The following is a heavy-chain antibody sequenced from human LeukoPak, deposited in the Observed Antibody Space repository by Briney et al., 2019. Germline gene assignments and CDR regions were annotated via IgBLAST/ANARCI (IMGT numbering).Heavy chain of an antibody. CDR2: VNPNGGNS. D-gene: IGHD3-22*01. J-gene: IGHJ4*02. CDR3: ARAWKSYDSNGYYMYYFDF. CDR1: GYTYTNYD. V-gene: IGHV1-8*01. Sequence: ASVKVSCKASGYTYTNYDINWVRQVSGQGLEWMGWVNPNGGNSGSAQKFQGRVTLTGDTSTTTAYMELSSLRSDDTAVYFCARAWKSYDSNGYYMYYFDFWGQGTLVTVSS.